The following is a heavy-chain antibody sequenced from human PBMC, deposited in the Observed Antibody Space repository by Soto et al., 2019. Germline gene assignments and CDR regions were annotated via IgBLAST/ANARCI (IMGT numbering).Heavy chain of an antibody. CDR2: IKSYADGGRT. J-gene: IGHJ4*02. CDR1: ELTVSDAW. V-gene: IGHV3-15*01. Sequence: EVRLVESGGGLVKPGGSLRLSCAASELTVSDAWMTWVRQAPGKGPEWVGHIKSYADGGRTEYAAVVNGRFIISRDESENTLSLQMNSLKTEDTAVYYCTTKNGYLAPTEYWGQGTLVTVSS. D-gene: IGHD6-13*01. CDR3: TTKNGYLAPTEY.